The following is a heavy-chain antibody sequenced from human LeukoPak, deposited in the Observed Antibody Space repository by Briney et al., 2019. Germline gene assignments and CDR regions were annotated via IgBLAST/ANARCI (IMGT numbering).Heavy chain of an antibody. D-gene: IGHD3-22*01. Sequence: KPSETLSLTCTVSGGSISSSSYYWGWIRQPPGKGLEWIGSIYYSGSTHYNPSLKSRVTISVDTSKNQFSLKLSSVTAADTAVYYCARARNYYDSSGFYYEGDAFDIWGQGTMVTVSS. CDR2: IYYSGST. CDR3: ARARNYYDSSGFYYEGDAFDI. V-gene: IGHV4-39*07. CDR1: GGSISSSSYY. J-gene: IGHJ3*02.